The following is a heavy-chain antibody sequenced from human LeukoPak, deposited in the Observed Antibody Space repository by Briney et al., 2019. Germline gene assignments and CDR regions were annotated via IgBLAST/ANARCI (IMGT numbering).Heavy chain of an antibody. Sequence: ASVKVSCKVSGYALNELTMHWVRQSPGKGLEWMAGFDPLDGEIRYAQKFQGRALMTVDISADTAYMELRSLRSEDTAVYFCAPAGEDYDLRASYYFSMAAGAKGT. CDR3: APAGEDYDLRASYYFSMAA. CDR1: GYALNELT. D-gene: IGHD3-16*01. V-gene: IGHV1-24*01. CDR2: FDPLDGEI. J-gene: IGHJ6*03.